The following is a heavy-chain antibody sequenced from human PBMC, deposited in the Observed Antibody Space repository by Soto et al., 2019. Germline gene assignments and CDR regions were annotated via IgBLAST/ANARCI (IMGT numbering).Heavy chain of an antibody. CDR1: GFTFSSYG. V-gene: IGHV3-30*18. D-gene: IGHD3-9*01. CDR3: AKDAKALKLVPLDY. J-gene: IGHJ4*02. CDR2: ISYDGSNK. Sequence: GGSLRLSCAASGFTFSSYGMHWVRQAPGKGLEWVAVISYDGSNKYYADSVKGRFTISRDNSKNTLYLQMNSLRAEDTAVYYCAKDAKALKLVPLDYWGQGTLVTVSS.